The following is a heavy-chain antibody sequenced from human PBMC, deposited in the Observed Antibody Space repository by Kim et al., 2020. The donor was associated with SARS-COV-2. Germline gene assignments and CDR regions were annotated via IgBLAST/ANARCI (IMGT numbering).Heavy chain of an antibody. D-gene: IGHD2-2*01. Sequence: SETLSLTCTVSGGSISSSSYYWGWIRQPPGKGLEWIGSIYYSGSTYYNPSLKSRVTISVDTSKNQFSLKLSSVTAADTAVYYCARSYCSSTSCYPYYYYYGMDVWGQGTTVTVSS. CDR3: ARSYCSSTSCYPYYYYYGMDV. V-gene: IGHV4-39*07. CDR1: GGSISSSSYY. CDR2: IYYSGST. J-gene: IGHJ6*02.